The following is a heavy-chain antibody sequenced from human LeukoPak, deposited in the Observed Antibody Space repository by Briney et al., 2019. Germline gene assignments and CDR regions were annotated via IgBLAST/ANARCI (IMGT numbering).Heavy chain of an antibody. D-gene: IGHD6-13*01. J-gene: IGHJ4*02. CDR2: ISGSGGST. V-gene: IGHV3-23*01. CDR1: GFTFSSYA. CDR3: AKDRQKYSSSWAFDY. Sequence: PGGSLRLSCAASGFTFSSYAMSWVRQAPGKGLEWVSAISGSGGSTYYADSVKGRFTISRDNSKNTLYLQMNSLRAEDTAVYDCAKDRQKYSSSWAFDYWGQGTLVTVSS.